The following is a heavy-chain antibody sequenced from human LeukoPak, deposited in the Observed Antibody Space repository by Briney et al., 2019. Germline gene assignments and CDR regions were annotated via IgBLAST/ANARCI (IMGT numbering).Heavy chain of an antibody. CDR2: IYYSGST. Sequence: PSETLSLTCTVSGGSISGYYWSWIRQPPGKGLEWIGYIYYSGSTNYNPSLKSRVTISVDTSKNQFSLELSSVTAADTAVYYCARHSYDILTGYRAWYFDYWGQGTLVTVSS. D-gene: IGHD3-9*01. CDR3: ARHSYDILTGYRAWYFDY. CDR1: GGSISGYY. J-gene: IGHJ4*02. V-gene: IGHV4-59*01.